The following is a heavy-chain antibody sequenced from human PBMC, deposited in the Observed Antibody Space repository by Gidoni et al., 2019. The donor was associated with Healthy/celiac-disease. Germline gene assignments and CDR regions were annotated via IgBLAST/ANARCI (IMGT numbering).Heavy chain of an antibody. V-gene: IGHV4-61*01. J-gene: IGHJ5*02. D-gene: IGHD3-9*01. CDR1: GGSVSSGSYY. CDR2: IYYSGST. Sequence: QVQLQESGPGREKPSETLSLTCTVSGGSVSSGSYYRSWIRQPPGKGLEWIGYIYYSGSTNYNPSLKSRVTISVDTSKNQFSLKLSSVTAADTAVYYCARVLRYFDWLGRAYWFDPWGQGTLVTVSS. CDR3: ARVLRYFDWLGRAYWFDP.